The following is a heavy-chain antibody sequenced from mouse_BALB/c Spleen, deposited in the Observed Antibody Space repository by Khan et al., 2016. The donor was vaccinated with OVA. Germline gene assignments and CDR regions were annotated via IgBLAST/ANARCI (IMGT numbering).Heavy chain of an antibody. CDR3: ARRNYFGYTFAY. J-gene: IGHJ3*01. D-gene: IGHD1-2*01. V-gene: IGHV1-77*01. CDR2: ISPGSGDT. CDR1: GYTFTDYY. Sequence: QVQLQQSGAELARPGASVKLSCKASGYTFTDYYINWVKQRTGQGLEWIGEISPGSGDTYYNERFKGKATLTADKSSSTAYMQPSSLTSEASEVYFCARRNYFGYTFAYWGQGTLVTVSA.